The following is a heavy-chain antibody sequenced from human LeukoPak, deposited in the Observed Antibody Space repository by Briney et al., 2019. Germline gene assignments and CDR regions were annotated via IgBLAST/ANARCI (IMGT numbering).Heavy chain of an antibody. CDR1: GFTVSSNY. CDR3: AKSITIFGVIIIGDFDY. J-gene: IGHJ4*02. V-gene: IGHV3-53*05. Sequence: GGSLRLSCAASGFTVSSNYMSWVRQAPGKGLEWVSVIYSGGSTYYADSVKGRFTISRDISKNTVYLQMNSLRPEDTAVYYCAKSITIFGVIIIGDFDYWGQGTLVTVSS. CDR2: IYSGGST. D-gene: IGHD3-3*01.